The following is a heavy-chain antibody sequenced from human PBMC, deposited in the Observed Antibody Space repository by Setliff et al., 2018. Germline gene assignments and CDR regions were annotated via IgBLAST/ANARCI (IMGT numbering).Heavy chain of an antibody. CDR1: GFTFSNCW. Sequence: GESLKISCAASGFTFSNCWMQWVRQAPGKGPVWVSRITNDGSSTIYADSVKGRFTISRDNAKNTLYLQMNSLRAEDTAVYYCTREAPRQGDYYMDVWGKGTTVTVSS. V-gene: IGHV3-74*01. CDR3: TREAPRQGDYYMDV. J-gene: IGHJ6*03. CDR2: ITNDGSST.